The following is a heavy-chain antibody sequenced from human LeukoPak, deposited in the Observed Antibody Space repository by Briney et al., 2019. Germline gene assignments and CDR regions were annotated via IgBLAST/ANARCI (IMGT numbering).Heavy chain of an antibody. Sequence: ASVKVSCKASGYTFTGYYMHWVRQAPGQGLEWMGWINPNSGGTNYAQKFQGRVTMTRDTSISTAYMELSRLRSDGTAVYYCARDAPRAAAGTAVDYWGQGTLVTVSS. V-gene: IGHV1-2*02. J-gene: IGHJ4*02. CDR1: GYTFTGYY. CDR2: INPNSGGT. CDR3: ARDAPRAAAGTAVDY. D-gene: IGHD6-13*01.